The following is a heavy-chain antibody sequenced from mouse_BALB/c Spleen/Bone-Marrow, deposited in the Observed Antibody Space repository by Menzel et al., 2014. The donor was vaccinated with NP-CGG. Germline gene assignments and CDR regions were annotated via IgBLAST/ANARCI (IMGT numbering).Heavy chain of an antibody. CDR2: LNPGSGGS. Sequence: VQLQESGAELVRPGTSVKVSCKASGYAFTNYLIEWLKQRPGQGLEWIGVLNPGSGGSHYNEKFKGKATLTADKSSSTAYMQLCSLTSDDSAVYFCARSTTVKDYFDYWGQGTTLTVSS. CDR3: ARSTTVKDYFDY. V-gene: IGHV1-54*01. CDR1: GYAFTNYL. D-gene: IGHD1-1*01. J-gene: IGHJ2*01.